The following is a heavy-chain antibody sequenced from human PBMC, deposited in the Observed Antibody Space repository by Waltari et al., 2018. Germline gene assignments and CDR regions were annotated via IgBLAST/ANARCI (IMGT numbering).Heavy chain of an antibody. J-gene: IGHJ6*03. CDR1: GGSMSGYS. Sequence: QVHLTQWDAGRLQPSETLSLTCAVSGGSMSGYSWAWIRQPPGKGLEWIGEIDHNINTKYNPSLKSRVTISVDTSKNQFSLKLASVTAADTAVYFCARESPRGFTVPPHYMDVWASGTTVIV. CDR2: IDHNINT. D-gene: IGHD3-16*02. V-gene: IGHV4-34*01. CDR3: ARESPRGFTVPPHYMDV.